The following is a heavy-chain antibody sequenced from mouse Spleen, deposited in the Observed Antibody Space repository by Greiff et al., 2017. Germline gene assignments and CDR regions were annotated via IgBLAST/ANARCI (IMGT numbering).Heavy chain of an antibody. Sequence: VQLQQSGAELVRPGTSVKVSCKASGYAFTNYLIEWVKQRPGQGLEWIGVINPGSGGTNYNEKFKGKATLTADKSSSTAYMQLSSLTSDDSAVYFCARSDYYGSNYAMDYWGQGTSVTVSS. CDR2: INPGSGGT. CDR1: GYAFTNYL. D-gene: IGHD1-1*01. CDR3: ARSDYYGSNYAMDY. V-gene: IGHV1-54*03. J-gene: IGHJ4*01.